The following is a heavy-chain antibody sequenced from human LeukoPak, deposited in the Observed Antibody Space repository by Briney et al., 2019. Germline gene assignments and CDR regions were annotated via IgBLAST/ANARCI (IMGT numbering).Heavy chain of an antibody. CDR2: IKQGGNGK. Sequence: GESLRLSCAASGFTFTTYWMSWVRQAPGKGLEWVANIKQGGNGKYYVDSVKGRFTISRDNAKNSLYLQMNILRVEDTPVYYCAKVAKYYYGSETYYFFEHWGQGTPVTASS. CDR3: AKVAKYYYGSETYYFFEH. V-gene: IGHV3-7*01. J-gene: IGHJ4*02. D-gene: IGHD3-10*01. CDR1: GFTFTTYW.